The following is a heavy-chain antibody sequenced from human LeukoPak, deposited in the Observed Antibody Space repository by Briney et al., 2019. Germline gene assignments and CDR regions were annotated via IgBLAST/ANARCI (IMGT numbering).Heavy chain of an antibody. D-gene: IGHD4/OR15-4a*01. V-gene: IGHV1-2*02. CDR3: ARAANPYYYYGMDV. CDR2: INPNSGGT. CDR1: GYTFTGCY. Sequence: ASVKVSCKASGYTFTGCYMHWVRQAPGQGLEWMGWINPNSGGTNYAQKFQGRVTMTRDTSISTAYMELSRLRSDDTAVYYCARAANPYYYYGMDVWGQGTTVTVSS. J-gene: IGHJ6*02.